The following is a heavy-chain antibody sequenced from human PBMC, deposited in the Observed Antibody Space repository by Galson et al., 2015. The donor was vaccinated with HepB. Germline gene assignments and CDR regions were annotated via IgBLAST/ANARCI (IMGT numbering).Heavy chain of an antibody. CDR2: IWYDGSNK. CDR1: GFTFSRYG. V-gene: IGHV3-33*01. Sequence: SLRLSCAASGFTFSRYGMHWVRQAPGKGLEWVAVIWYDGSNKYYADSVKGRFTISRDNSKNTLYLQMNSLRAEDTAVYYCARVYGDYGFDYWGQGTLVTVSS. D-gene: IGHD4-17*01. CDR3: ARVYGDYGFDY. J-gene: IGHJ4*02.